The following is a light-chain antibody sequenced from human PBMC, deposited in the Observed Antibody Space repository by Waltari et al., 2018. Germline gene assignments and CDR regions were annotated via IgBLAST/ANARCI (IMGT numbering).Light chain of an antibody. Sequence: QSALTQPASVSGSPGQAITISCTGTSSDVGGYNYVPWYQQPPGKAPKHMIYDVTNRPSGVSNRFAGSKSGNTASLTISGLQAEDEADYFCSSYTSRSTLVFGGGTKLTVL. CDR3: SSYTSRSTLV. CDR1: SSDVGGYNY. CDR2: DVT. V-gene: IGLV2-14*03. J-gene: IGLJ2*01.